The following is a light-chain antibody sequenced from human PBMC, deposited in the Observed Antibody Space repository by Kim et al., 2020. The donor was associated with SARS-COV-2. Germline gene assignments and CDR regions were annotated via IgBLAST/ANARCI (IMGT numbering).Light chain of an antibody. CDR3: GSYSTTSTFMI. CDR2: DVS. CDR1: SSDVGAYDF. J-gene: IGLJ2*01. Sequence: QSVTISCTGTSSDVGAYDFVSWYQQHPGKGPKLMIYDVSVRPSGISDRFSGSKSGSTASLTISGLQAEDEADYYCGSYSTTSTFMIFGGGTQLTVL. V-gene: IGLV2-14*03.